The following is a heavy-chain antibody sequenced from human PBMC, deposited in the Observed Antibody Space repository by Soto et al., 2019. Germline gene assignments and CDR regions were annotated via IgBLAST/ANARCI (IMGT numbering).Heavy chain of an antibody. J-gene: IGHJ4*02. V-gene: IGHV4-59*08. D-gene: IGHD3-3*01. Sequence: SETLCRTCPVSSGSISGYYWSWIRQPPVKGLEWIGYIYYSGSSNYNPSLKSRVTISVDTSKNQFSLKLSSVTAADTAVYYCARARVGDYDFWSGYPYFDYWGQGTLVTVSS. CDR3: ARARVGDYDFWSGYPYFDY. CDR1: SGSISGYY. CDR2: IYYSGSS.